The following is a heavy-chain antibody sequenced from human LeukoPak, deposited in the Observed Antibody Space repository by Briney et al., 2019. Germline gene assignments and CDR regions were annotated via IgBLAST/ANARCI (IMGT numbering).Heavy chain of an antibody. J-gene: IGHJ5*02. CDR2: INPNSGGT. D-gene: IGHD3-3*01. CDR3: ARAPGYDFWSGFPFPFDP. CDR1: GYAFTGYY. V-gene: IGHV1-2*02. Sequence: GASVKVSCKASGYAFTGYYMHWVRQAPGQGLEWMGWINPNSGGTNYAQKFQGRVTMTRDTSISTAYMELSRLRSDDTAVYYCARAPGYDFWSGFPFPFDPWGQGTLVTVSS.